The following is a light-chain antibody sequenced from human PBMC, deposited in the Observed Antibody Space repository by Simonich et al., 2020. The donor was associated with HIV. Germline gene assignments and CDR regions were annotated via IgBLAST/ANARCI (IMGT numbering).Light chain of an antibody. Sequence: EIVLTQSPATLSFSPGERATPPCRARQSVSSYLAWYQQKPGQAPMLLIYDASHRATGIPARFSGSGSGTDFTLTISSLEPEDFAVYYCQQYGSSPYTFGQGTKLEIK. CDR3: QQYGSSPYT. CDR1: QSVSSY. CDR2: DAS. J-gene: IGKJ2*01. V-gene: IGKV3-11*01.